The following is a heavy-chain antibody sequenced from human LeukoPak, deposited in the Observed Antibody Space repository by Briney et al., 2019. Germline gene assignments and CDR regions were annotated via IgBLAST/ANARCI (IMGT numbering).Heavy chain of an antibody. D-gene: IGHD3-22*01. CDR2: IYYSGST. J-gene: IGHJ4*02. Sequence: SETLSLTCAVYGGSFSGYYWSWIRQHPGKGLEWSGYIYYSGSTYYSPSLKSRVTISVDTSKNQFSLTLSSVTAADTAVYYCARGDNSAYYGYWGQGSLVTVSS. CDR1: GGSFSGYY. CDR3: ARGDNSAYYGY. V-gene: IGHV4-31*11.